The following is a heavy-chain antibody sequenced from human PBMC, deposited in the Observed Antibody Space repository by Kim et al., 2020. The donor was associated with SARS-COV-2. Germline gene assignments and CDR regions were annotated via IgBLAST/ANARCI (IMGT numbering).Heavy chain of an antibody. Sequence: YAESVKGRFTISRDNSENTLYLQVGSLRTEDMAVYFCARSAPDSTGYFDYWGQGTLVTVSS. D-gene: IGHD3-22*01. V-gene: IGHV3-64*02. J-gene: IGHJ4*02. CDR3: ARSAPDSTGYFDY.